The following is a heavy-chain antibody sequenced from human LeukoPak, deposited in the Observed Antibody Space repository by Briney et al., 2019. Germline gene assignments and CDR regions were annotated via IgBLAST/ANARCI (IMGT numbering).Heavy chain of an antibody. J-gene: IGHJ4*02. CDR3: ARGGDSSSWYGGFDS. Sequence: SETLSLTCTVSGGSLSGYYWSWIRQPAGKGLEWIGRIYASGGSNYTPSLRSRVSMSEDTSKNQFSLKLSSVTAADTAVYFCARGGDSSSWYGGFDSWGQGTLVTVSS. CDR1: GGSLSGYY. CDR2: IYASGGS. D-gene: IGHD6-13*01. V-gene: IGHV4-4*07.